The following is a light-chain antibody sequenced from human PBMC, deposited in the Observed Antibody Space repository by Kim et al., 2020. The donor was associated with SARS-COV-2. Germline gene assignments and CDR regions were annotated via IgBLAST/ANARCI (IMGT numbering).Light chain of an antibody. CDR3: QQYNNRWT. Sequence: YASGGDKMTFTWRASQNVNIWLGWYQKRPGKAPKLLIVKASTLEGGVPSRFSGSGSGTEFTLTITSLQHDDAATYFCQQYNNRWTFGQGTKVDIK. J-gene: IGKJ1*01. CDR1: QNVNIW. V-gene: IGKV1-5*03. CDR2: KAS.